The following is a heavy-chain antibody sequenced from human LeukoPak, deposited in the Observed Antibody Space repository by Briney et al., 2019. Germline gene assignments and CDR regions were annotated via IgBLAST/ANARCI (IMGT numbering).Heavy chain of an antibody. Sequence: SETLSLTCTVSGGSISSYYWSWIRQPAGKGLEWIGRIYTSGSTNYNPSLKSRVTMSVDTSKNQSSLKLSSVTAADTAVYYCARASDIVVVRGAFDIWGQGTMVTVSS. CDR2: IYTSGST. V-gene: IGHV4-4*07. CDR3: ARASDIVVVRGAFDI. D-gene: IGHD2-15*01. CDR1: GGSISSYY. J-gene: IGHJ3*02.